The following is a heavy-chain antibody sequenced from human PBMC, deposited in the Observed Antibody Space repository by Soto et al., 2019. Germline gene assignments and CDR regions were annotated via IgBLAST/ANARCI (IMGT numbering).Heavy chain of an antibody. J-gene: IGHJ6*02. CDR2: IVVGSGNT. D-gene: IGHD6-13*01. CDR1: GFTFTSSA. CDR3: AADAAFAAAGIFSGMDV. V-gene: IGHV1-58*01. Sequence: SVKVSCKASGFTFTSSAVQWVRQARGQRREWIGWIVVGSGNTNYAQKFQERVTITRDMSTSTAYMELSSLRSEDTAVYYCAADAAFAAAGIFSGMDVWGQGTTVTVSS.